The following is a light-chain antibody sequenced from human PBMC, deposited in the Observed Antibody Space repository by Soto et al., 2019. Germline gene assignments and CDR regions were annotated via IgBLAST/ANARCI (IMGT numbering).Light chain of an antibody. CDR2: DAS. CDR1: QTISNT. J-gene: IGKJ5*01. V-gene: IGKV3-15*01. CDR3: QQYNNWPLIT. Sequence: EVVMTQSPATLSVSPWDKVSLSCRANQTISNTLAWYQQKPGQAPRLLIYDASNRATGIPARFSGSGSGTDFTLTISSLEPEDFAVYYCQQYNNWPLITFGQGTRLEI.